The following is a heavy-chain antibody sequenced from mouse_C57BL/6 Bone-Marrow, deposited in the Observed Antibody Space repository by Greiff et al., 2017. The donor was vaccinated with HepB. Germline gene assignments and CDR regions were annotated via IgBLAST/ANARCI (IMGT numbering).Heavy chain of an antibody. V-gene: IGHV1-76*01. Sequence: VQRVESGAELVRPGASVKLSCKASGYTFTDYYINWVKQRPGQGLEWIARIYPGSGNTYYNEKFKGKATLTAEKSSSTAYMQLSSLTSEDSAVYFCARGSIFAYWGQGTLVTVSA. CDR2: IYPGSGNT. CDR3: ARGSIFAY. J-gene: IGHJ3*01. D-gene: IGHD2-10*02. CDR1: GYTFTDYY.